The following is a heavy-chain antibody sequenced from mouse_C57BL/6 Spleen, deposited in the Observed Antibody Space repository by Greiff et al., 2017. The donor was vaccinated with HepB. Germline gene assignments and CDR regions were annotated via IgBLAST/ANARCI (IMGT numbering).Heavy chain of an antibody. CDR1: GFNFNDYY. CDR3: TLYYGTYLDY. CDR2: IDPDDGGT. V-gene: IGHV14-1*01. D-gene: IGHD2-1*01. Sequence: VQLQQPGAELVRPGASVKLSCTASGFNFNDYYMHWVKQRPEQGLEWIGRIDPDDGGTKYAPKFQGKATMTADTSSNTAYLQLSSLTSEDSAVYYCTLYYGTYLDYWGQGTTLTVSS. J-gene: IGHJ2*01.